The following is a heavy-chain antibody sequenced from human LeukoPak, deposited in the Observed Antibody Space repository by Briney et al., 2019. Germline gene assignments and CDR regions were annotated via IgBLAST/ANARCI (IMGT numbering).Heavy chain of an antibody. Sequence: GGSLRLSCAASGFTFGSYAMHWVRQAPGKGLEWVAVISYDGSNKYYADSVKGRFTISRDNAKNSLYLQMNSLRAEDTAVYYCARDDILTGYPTPFDYWGQGTLVTVSS. J-gene: IGHJ4*02. CDR1: GFTFGSYA. CDR3: ARDDILTGYPTPFDY. V-gene: IGHV3-30*04. D-gene: IGHD3-9*01. CDR2: ISYDGSNK.